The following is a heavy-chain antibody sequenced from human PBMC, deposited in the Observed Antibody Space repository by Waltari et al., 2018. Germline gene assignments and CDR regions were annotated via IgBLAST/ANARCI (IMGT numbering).Heavy chain of an antibody. J-gene: IGHJ3*02. CDR2: INHSGST. CDR1: GGSFSGYY. V-gene: IGHV4-34*01. CDR3: ARARGVRLWGSYPFDAFDI. Sequence: QVQLQQWGAGLLKPSETLSLTCAVYGGSFSGYYWSWIRQPPGQGLEWIGEINHSGSTNYNPSLKSRVTISVDTSKNQFSLKLSSVTAADTAVYYCARARGVRLWGSYPFDAFDIWGQGTMVTVSS. D-gene: IGHD3-16*02.